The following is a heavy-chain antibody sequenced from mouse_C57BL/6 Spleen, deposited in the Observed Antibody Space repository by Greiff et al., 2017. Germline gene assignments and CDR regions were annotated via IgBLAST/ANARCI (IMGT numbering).Heavy chain of an antibody. CDR2: ISSGSSTT. D-gene: IGHD1-1*01. Sequence: EVMLVESGGGLVKPGASLKLSCAASGFTFSDYGMHWVRQAPEKGLEWVAYISSGSSTTNYADTVKGRFTITRDNAKNTLFLQMTSLRSEGTAMYYCARDYGSSYGFDYWGQGTTLTVSS. V-gene: IGHV5-17*01. CDR1: GFTFSDYG. J-gene: IGHJ2*01. CDR3: ARDYGSSYGFDY.